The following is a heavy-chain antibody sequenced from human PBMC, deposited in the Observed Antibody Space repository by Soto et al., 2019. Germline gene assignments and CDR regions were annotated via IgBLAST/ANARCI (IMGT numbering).Heavy chain of an antibody. CDR3: AYLPCSGGSCYWFSFSGMDV. J-gene: IGHJ6*02. Sequence: QITLKESGPTLVKPTQTLTLTCTFSGFSLSTSGVGVAWIRQPPGKALEWLALIYWDDDKHYRPSLESRHTITKDTSNNHVVLTTTNMDSVNTATYYCAYLPCSGGSCYWFSFSGMDVWGQGTTVTVSS. CDR1: GFSLSTSGVG. V-gene: IGHV2-5*02. CDR2: IYWDDDK. D-gene: IGHD2-15*01.